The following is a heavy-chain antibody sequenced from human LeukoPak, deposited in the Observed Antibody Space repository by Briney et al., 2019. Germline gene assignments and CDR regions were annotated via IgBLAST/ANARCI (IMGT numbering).Heavy chain of an antibody. CDR1: GFTFSIYG. D-gene: IGHD2-21*02. V-gene: IGHV3-33*08. Sequence: GGSLRLSCVASGFTFSIYGMHWVRQAPGKGLEWVAVIWYDGSNKNYGESVKGRFTISRDNSKNILYLQMDSLRADDTAVYYCAIEPYGDRIEDSWGQGGLVIVSS. J-gene: IGHJ4*02. CDR3: AIEPYGDRIEDS. CDR2: IWYDGSNK.